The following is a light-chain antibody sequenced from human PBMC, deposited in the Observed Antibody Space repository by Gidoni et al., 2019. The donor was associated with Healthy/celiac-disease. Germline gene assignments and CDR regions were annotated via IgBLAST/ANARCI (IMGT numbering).Light chain of an antibody. CDR3: LQDYNYPRT. CDR2: AAS. V-gene: IGKV1-6*01. Sequence: AIQMTQSPSSLSASVGDRVTITCRASQGIRNDLGWYQQKPGKAPKLLLYAASSLQSGVPSRFSGSGSGTDFTLTISSLQPADFATYYCLQDYNYPRTFGQGTKVEIK. J-gene: IGKJ1*01. CDR1: QGIRND.